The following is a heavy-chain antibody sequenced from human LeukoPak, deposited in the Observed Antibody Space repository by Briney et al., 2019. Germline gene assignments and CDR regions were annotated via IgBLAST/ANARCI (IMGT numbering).Heavy chain of an antibody. CDR2: INPNSGGT. CDR1: GYTFTGYY. J-gene: IGHJ4*02. V-gene: IGHV1-2*06. D-gene: IGHD6-19*01. CDR3: ARVGGNDDSGWYNY. Sequence: GASVKVSCKASGYTFTGYYMHWVRQAPGQGLEWMGRINPNSGGTNYAQKFQGRVTMTRDTSISTAYMELSSLRSEDTAVNYCARVGGNDDSGWYNYWGQGTLVTVSS.